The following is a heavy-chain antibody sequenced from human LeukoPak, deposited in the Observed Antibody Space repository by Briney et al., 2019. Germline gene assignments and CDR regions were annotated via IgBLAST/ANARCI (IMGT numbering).Heavy chain of an antibody. Sequence: ASVTVSFKASGYTFTDYYIHWVRQARGQGLEWMAFVNPDSGDSYSAPKFQGRVTMTRDTSISTASMELKWLTSDDTAVYYCATGVSTALTYCGQGTLLTVSS. CDR3: ATGVSTALTY. D-gene: IGHD5/OR15-5a*01. CDR1: GYTFTDYY. J-gene: IGHJ4*02. V-gene: IGHV1-2*02. CDR2: VNPDSGDS.